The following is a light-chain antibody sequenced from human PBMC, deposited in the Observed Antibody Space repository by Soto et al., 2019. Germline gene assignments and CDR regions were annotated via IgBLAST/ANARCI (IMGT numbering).Light chain of an antibody. Sequence: DIQMTQSPSSLSASVGDRVTITCRTSQSISRYLNWYQQKPGKAPKLLISAAFSLRSGVPARFSGSGSGTDFTLTINSLQPEDFATYSCQQSYSTPWTFGQGTKVDIK. CDR3: QQSYSTPWT. CDR2: AAF. CDR1: QSISRY. V-gene: IGKV1-39*01. J-gene: IGKJ1*01.